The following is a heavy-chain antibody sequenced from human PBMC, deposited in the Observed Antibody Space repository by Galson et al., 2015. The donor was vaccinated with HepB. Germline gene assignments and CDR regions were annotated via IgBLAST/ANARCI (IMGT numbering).Heavy chain of an antibody. J-gene: IGHJ4*02. CDR3: ARQVITIFGVVSGDNTLYFDY. V-gene: IGHV1-69*13. CDR2: IIPIFGTA. D-gene: IGHD3-3*01. Sequence: SVKVSCKASGGTFSSYAISWVRQAPGQGLEWMGGIIPIFGTANYAQKFQGRVTITADESTSTAYMELSSLRSEDTAVHYCARQVITIFGVVSGDNTLYFDYWGQGTLVTVSS. CDR1: GGTFSSYA.